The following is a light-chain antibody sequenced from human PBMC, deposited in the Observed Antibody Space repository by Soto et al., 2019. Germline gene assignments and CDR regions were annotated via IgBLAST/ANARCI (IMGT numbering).Light chain of an antibody. CDR2: GAF. CDR1: QSVRSN. J-gene: IGKJ1*01. V-gene: IGKV3-15*01. Sequence: EIVMTQSAVTLSVSPGERATLSCRASQSVRSNLAWYQHKPGQAPSLLIYGAFTRATGIPARFSGTGSGTEFTLTISSLQSEDFAVYYCQQYNNWPPVTFGQGTKVDIK. CDR3: QQYNNWPPVT.